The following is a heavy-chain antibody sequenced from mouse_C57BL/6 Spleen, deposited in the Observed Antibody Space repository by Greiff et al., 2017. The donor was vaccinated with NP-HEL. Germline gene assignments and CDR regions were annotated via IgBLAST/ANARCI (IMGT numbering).Heavy chain of an antibody. J-gene: IGHJ1*03. CDR3: ARPLTGDWYFDV. V-gene: IGHV5-17*01. CDR2: ISSGSSTI. CDR1: GFTFSDYG. Sequence: EVKVVESGGGLVKPGGSLKLSCAASGFTFSDYGMHWVRQAPEKGLEWVAYISSGSSTIYYADTVKGRFTISRDNAKNTLFLQMTSLRSEDTAMYYCARPLTGDWYFDVWGTGTTVTVSS. D-gene: IGHD4-1*01.